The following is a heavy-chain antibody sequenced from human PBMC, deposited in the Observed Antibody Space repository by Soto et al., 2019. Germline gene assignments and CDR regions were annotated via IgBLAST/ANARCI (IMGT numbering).Heavy chain of an antibody. J-gene: IGHJ4*02. D-gene: IGHD6-19*01. CDR2: INPDSGGT. Sequence: RASVKVCCKASGYSFTGYNIHWVRQAPGQGLEWIGWINPDSGGTNYAQKFQGRVTMTTDTSISTGYMEVGSLRSDDAAVYYCAREYSSAWFDFWGRGTLVTVSS. CDR3: AREYSSAWFDF. V-gene: IGHV1-2*02. CDR1: GYSFTGYN.